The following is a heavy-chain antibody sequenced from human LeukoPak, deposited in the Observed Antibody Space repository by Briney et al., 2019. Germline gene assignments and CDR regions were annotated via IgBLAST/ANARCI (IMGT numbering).Heavy chain of an antibody. J-gene: IGHJ6*03. D-gene: IGHD6-13*01. CDR1: GFTFSSFW. Sequence: GGSLRPSCAASGFTFSSFWMSWVRQAPGKGLEWVANIKQDGSEKYYVDSVKGRFTISRDNTKNSLYLQMNSLRAEDTAVYNCARAAAAGTLSDYYYYMDVWGKGTTVTVSS. CDR3: ARAAAAGTLSDYYYYMDV. V-gene: IGHV3-7*04. CDR2: IKQDGSEK.